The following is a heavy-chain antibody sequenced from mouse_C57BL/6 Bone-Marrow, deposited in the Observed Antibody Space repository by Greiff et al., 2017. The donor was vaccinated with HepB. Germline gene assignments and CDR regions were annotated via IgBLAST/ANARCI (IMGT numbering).Heavy chain of an antibody. CDR1: GYTFTSYW. J-gene: IGHJ4*01. D-gene: IGHD1-1*01. Sequence: QVQLQQPGAELVMPGASVKLSCKASGYTFTSYWMHWVKQRPGQGLEWIGEIDPSDSYTNYNQKFKGKSTLTVDKPSSTAYMQLSSLTSEDSAVYYCARRHYYGSYYYAMDYWGQGTSVTVSS. CDR3: ARRHYYGSYYYAMDY. V-gene: IGHV1-69*01. CDR2: IDPSDSYT.